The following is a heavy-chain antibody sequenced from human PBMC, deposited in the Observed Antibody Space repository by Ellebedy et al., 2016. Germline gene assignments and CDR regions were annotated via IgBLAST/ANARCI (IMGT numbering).Heavy chain of an antibody. CDR3: ARGPVYSNYRNFDL. CDR2: INHSGST. CDR1: GGSISSSSYY. J-gene: IGHJ2*01. V-gene: IGHV4-39*07. D-gene: IGHD4-11*01. Sequence: SETLSLTCTVSGGSISSSSYYWSWIRQPPGKGLEWIGEINHSGSTNYNPSLKSRVTISVDTSKNQFSLKLSSVTAADTAVYYCARGPVYSNYRNFDLWGRGTLVTVSS.